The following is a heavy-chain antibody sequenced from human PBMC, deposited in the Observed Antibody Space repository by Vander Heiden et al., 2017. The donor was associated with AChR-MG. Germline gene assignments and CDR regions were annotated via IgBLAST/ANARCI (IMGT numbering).Heavy chain of an antibody. CDR3: ARAPRVRGDKCPPNYFDY. D-gene: IGHD3-10*01. Sequence: QVQLVQSAAEVKKPGASVKVSCKASGYTFTGYYMHWVRQAPGQGLEWMGWINPNRGSTNYAQKFQGRVTMTTDKSTSTAYMELSRLRSDDTAVYYCARAPRVRGDKCPPNYFDYWGQGTLVTVSS. J-gene: IGHJ4*02. CDR2: INPNRGST. CDR1: GYTFTGYY. V-gene: IGHV1-2*02.